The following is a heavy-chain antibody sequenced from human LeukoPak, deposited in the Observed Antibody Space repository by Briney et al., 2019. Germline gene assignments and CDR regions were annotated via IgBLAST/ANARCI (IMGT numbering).Heavy chain of an antibody. CDR3: ARETKDYYGSGSCYTYYYYYYMDV. CDR1: GGSFSGYY. D-gene: IGHD3-10*01. V-gene: IGHV4-59*01. CDR2: IYYSGST. J-gene: IGHJ6*03. Sequence: PSETLSLTCAVYGGSFSGYYWSWIRQPPGKGLEWIGYIYYSGSTNYNPSLKSRVTISVDTSKNQFSLKLSSVTAADTAVYYCARETKDYYGSGSCYTYYYYYYMDVWGKGTTVTISS.